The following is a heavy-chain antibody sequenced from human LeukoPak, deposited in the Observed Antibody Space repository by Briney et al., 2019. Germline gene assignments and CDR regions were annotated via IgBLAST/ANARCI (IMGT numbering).Heavy chain of an antibody. Sequence: SETLSLTCTVSGGSISSGGYYWSSIRQPPGKGLEWIGYIYHSGSTYYNPSLKSRVTISVDRSKTQFSLKLSSVTAVDTAVYYCASGYSYGEIWGQGTMVTVSS. D-gene: IGHD5-18*01. V-gene: IGHV4-30-2*01. J-gene: IGHJ3*02. CDR3: ASGYSYGEI. CDR1: GGSISSGGYY. CDR2: IYHSGST.